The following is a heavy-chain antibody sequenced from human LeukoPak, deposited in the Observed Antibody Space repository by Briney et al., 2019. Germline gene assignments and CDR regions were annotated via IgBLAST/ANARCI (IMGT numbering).Heavy chain of an antibody. CDR3: AKGSYYDSSGSFYFDY. J-gene: IGHJ4*02. Sequence: GSLRLSCAASGFTFSSYATSWVRQAPGKGLEWVSGISGSGDNTYYADSVKGRFTISRDNSKNTLYVQVNSLGTEDTAAYYCAKGSYYDSSGSFYFDYWGQGTLVTVSS. D-gene: IGHD3-22*01. CDR2: ISGSGDNT. CDR1: GFTFSSYA. V-gene: IGHV3-23*01.